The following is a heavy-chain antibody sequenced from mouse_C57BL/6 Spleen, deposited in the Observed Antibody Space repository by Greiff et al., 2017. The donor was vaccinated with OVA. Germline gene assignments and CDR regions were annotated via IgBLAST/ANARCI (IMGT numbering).Heavy chain of an antibody. Sequence: EVNVVESGGGLVKPGGSLKLSCAASGFTFSSYAMSWVRQTPEKRLEWVATISDGGSYTYYPDNVKGRFTISRDNAKNNLYLQMSHLKSEDTAMYYCARALYGNYGPFAYWGQGTLVTVSA. V-gene: IGHV5-4*03. CDR2: ISDGGSYT. J-gene: IGHJ3*01. D-gene: IGHD2-1*01. CDR3: ARALYGNYGPFAY. CDR1: GFTFSSYA.